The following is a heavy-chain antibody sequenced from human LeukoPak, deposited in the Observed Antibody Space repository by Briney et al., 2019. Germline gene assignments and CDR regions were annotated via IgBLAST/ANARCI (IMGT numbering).Heavy chain of an antibody. D-gene: IGHD3-3*01. CDR3: AREGVRFLEWPLGNWFDP. V-gene: IGHV1-18*04. CDR2: INPNSGNT. CDR1: GYTFTGYY. J-gene: IGHJ5*02. Sequence: ASVKVSCKASGYTFTGYYMHWVRQAPGQGLEWMGWINPNSGNTNYAQKLQGRVTMTTDTSTSTAYMELRSLRSDDTAVYYCAREGVRFLEWPLGNWFDPWGQGTLVTVSS.